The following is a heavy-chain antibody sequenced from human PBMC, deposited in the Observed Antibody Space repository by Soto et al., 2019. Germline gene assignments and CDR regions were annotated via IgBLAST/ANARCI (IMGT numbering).Heavy chain of an antibody. Sequence: EVQLVEAGGGLVQPGGSLRLSCAASGLIFSDYHMDWDRQAPGKGLEWVGRIRRKANSYTTEYAASVKDRFTISRDDSKNSLYLQMNSLKSEDTAVYYCAMLGGWSGGSSGMDVWGQGTTVTVSS. J-gene: IGHJ6*02. D-gene: IGHD6-19*01. CDR3: AMLGGWSGGSSGMDV. CDR2: IRRKANSYTT. V-gene: IGHV3-72*01. CDR1: GLIFSDYH.